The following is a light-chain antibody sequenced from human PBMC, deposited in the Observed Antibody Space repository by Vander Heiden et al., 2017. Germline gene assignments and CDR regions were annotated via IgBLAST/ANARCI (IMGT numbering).Light chain of an antibody. CDR3: SSYTSSSTLV. J-gene: IGLJ3*02. Sequence: QSALTQPASVSGSPGQSITISCTGTSSDVGGYNYVSWYQQHPGKAPKLMIYDVSNRPSGVSNRFAGSKSGNTASPTISGLQAEDDADYYCSSYTSSSTLVFGGGTKLTVL. V-gene: IGLV2-14*01. CDR2: DVS. CDR1: SSDVGGYNY.